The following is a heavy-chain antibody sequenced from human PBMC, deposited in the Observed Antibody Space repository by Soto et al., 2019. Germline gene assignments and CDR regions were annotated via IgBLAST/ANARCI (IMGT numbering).Heavy chain of an antibody. D-gene: IGHD4-17*01. CDR3: ANEIRPNDY. Sequence: EVQLLESGGGLVQPGGSLRLSCAASGLPFSSHAMSWVRQAPGKGLEWVSSISISGGNTYYADSVRGRFTISRDNSKNTLYLHMNSLTDEDTAIHYCANEIRPNDYWGQGTLVTVSS. V-gene: IGHV3-23*01. CDR2: ISISGGNT. CDR1: GLPFSSHA. J-gene: IGHJ4*02.